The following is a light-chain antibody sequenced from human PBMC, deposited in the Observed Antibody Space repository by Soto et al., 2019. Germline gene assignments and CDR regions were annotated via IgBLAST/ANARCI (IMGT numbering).Light chain of an antibody. CDR2: DAS. CDR3: QQRPNWPLT. Sequence: EIVLTQSPATLSLCPGERATLSCRASQSISSHLVWYQQKLGQAPRLLIYDASNRATGIPARFSGSGSGTDFPLTISSLEPEDFAVYYCQQRPNWPLTFGGGTRVEIK. CDR1: QSISSH. J-gene: IGKJ4*01. V-gene: IGKV3-11*01.